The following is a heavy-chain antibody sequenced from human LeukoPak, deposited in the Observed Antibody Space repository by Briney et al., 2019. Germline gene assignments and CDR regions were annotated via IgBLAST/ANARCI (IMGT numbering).Heavy chain of an antibody. Sequence: GGSLRLSCAASGFTFSSCWKNWVRQTPGKGLEWVANIKQDGSERHYVDSVNDRFTISRDNARNSLFLQMNSLRAEDTAIYYCASDVSGKPFVYWGQGVPVTVSS. CDR3: ASDVSGKPFVY. CDR2: IKQDGSER. J-gene: IGHJ4*02. CDR1: GFTFSSCW. V-gene: IGHV3-7*01.